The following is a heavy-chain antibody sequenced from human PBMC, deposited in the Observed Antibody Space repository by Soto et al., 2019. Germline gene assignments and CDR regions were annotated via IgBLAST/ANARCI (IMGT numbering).Heavy chain of an antibody. Sequence: QVQLVECGGGVVQPGRSLRLSCAASGFTFSSYGMHWVRQAPGKGLEWVAVIWYDGSNKYYADSVKGRFTISRDNSKNTLYLQMNSLRAEDTAVYYCARQAAAGPYFDYWGQGTLVTVSS. CDR1: GFTFSSYG. J-gene: IGHJ4*02. CDR3: ARQAAAGPYFDY. V-gene: IGHV3-33*01. D-gene: IGHD6-13*01. CDR2: IWYDGSNK.